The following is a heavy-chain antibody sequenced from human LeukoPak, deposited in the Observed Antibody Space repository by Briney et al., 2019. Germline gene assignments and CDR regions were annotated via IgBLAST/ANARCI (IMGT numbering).Heavy chain of an antibody. CDR2: IHHSGST. J-gene: IGHJ6*03. CDR3: ARVGSPSRDYYMDV. V-gene: IGHV4-4*02. CDR1: GGSISTNNW. Sequence: SETLSLTCAVSGGSISTNNWWTWVRQPPGKGLEWIGEIHHSGSTDYNPSLKSRVTISVDTSKNQFSLKLSSVTAADTAVYYCARVGSPSRDYYMDVWGKGTTVTISS.